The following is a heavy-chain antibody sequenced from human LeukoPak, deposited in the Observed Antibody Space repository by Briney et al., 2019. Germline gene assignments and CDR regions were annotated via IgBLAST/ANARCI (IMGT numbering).Heavy chain of an antibody. CDR3: EKDLYAYCGGDCSYFDY. D-gene: IGHD2-21*02. J-gene: IGHJ4*02. CDR2: ISYDGSNK. Sequence: GRSLRLSCAASGFTFSSYGMHWVRQAPGKGLEWVAVISYDGSNKYYADSVKGRFTISRDNSKNTLYLQMNSLRAEDTAVYYCEKDLYAYCGGDCSYFDYWGQGTLVTVSS. CDR1: GFTFSSYG. V-gene: IGHV3-30*18.